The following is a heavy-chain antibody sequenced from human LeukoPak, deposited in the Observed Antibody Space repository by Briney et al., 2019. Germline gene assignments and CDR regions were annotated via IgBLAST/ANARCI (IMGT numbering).Heavy chain of an antibody. Sequence: SETLSLTRTHSLGSLSRYYWRWMRQPPGKGLEGIGYLYYSGSTNYNPHPKSRVTISVDTSKNQFSLKLSSVTAADTAVYYCARGFGSSSDNWFDPWGQGTLVTVSS. V-gene: IGHV4-59*01. D-gene: IGHD6-6*01. CDR1: LGSLSRYY. CDR2: LYYSGST. J-gene: IGHJ5*02. CDR3: ARGFGSSSDNWFDP.